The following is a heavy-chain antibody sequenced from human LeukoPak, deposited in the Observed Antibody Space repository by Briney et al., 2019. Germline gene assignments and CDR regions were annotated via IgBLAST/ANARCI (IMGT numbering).Heavy chain of an antibody. J-gene: IGHJ4*02. D-gene: IGHD5-18*01. Sequence: GGSLRLSCAASGFTFSSYSMNWVRQAPGKGLEWVSSISSSSSYIYYADSVKGRFTISRDNAKNSLYLQMNSLRAEDTAVYYCARVRDTAMVTPPDYWGQGTLVTVSS. V-gene: IGHV3-21*01. CDR3: ARVRDTAMVTPPDY. CDR2: ISSSSSYI. CDR1: GFTFSSYS.